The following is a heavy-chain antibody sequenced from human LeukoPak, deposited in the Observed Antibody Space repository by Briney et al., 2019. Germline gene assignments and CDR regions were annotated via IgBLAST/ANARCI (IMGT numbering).Heavy chain of an antibody. D-gene: IGHD2-8*01. CDR2: IYSSGST. J-gene: IGHJ4*02. CDR3: ARGRTNFDY. CDR1: GDSINSGSYY. Sequence: SETLSLTCTISGDSINSGSYYWSWIRQPAGKGLEWIGRIYSSGSTNYNPSLKSRVTISVDTSKNQFSLKLSSVTAADTAVYYCARGRTNFDYWGQGTLVTVSS. V-gene: IGHV4-61*10.